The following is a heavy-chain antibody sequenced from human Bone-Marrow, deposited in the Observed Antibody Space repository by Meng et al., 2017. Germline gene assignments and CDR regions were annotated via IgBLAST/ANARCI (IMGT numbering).Heavy chain of an antibody. J-gene: IGHJ5*02. D-gene: IGHD5-12*01. Sequence: QVQLQQWGAGLLKPSEHLSLTCAVYGGSFSGYYWSWIRQPPGKGLEWIGEINHSGSTNYNPSLKSRVTISVDTSKNQFSLKLSSVTAADTAVYYCARAKRIYSGYGWWFDPWGQGTLVTVSS. CDR1: GGSFSGYY. CDR3: ARAKRIYSGYGWWFDP. V-gene: IGHV4-34*01. CDR2: INHSGST.